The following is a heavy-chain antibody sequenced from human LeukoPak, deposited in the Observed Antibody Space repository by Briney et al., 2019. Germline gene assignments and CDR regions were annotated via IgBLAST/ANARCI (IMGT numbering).Heavy chain of an antibody. V-gene: IGHV5-51*01. CDR1: GYSFTSLW. CDR3: ARRYGRPFDY. D-gene: IGHD4-17*01. CDR2: IYPGDSDT. Sequence: GESLKISCKGSGYSFTSLWIGWVRQMPGKGLEWMGIIYPGDSDTRYSPSFEGQVTISADKYISTAYLEWSNLKASDTAIYYCARRYGRPFDYWGQGTLVTVSS. J-gene: IGHJ4*02.